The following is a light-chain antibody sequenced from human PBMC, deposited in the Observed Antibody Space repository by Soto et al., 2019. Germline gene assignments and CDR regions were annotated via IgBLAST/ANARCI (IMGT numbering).Light chain of an antibody. CDR2: DVS. CDR1: QSVSSF. V-gene: IGKV3-11*01. CDR3: QQRINWPLT. J-gene: IGKJ4*01. Sequence: EIVLTQSPDTLSLSTGERATLSCRASQSVSSFVAWYQQRPGQPPRLLIYDVSKRATGSPIRFSGSGSGTDFNLTISSLEPEDFAVYYCQQRINWPLTFGGGTKVAIK.